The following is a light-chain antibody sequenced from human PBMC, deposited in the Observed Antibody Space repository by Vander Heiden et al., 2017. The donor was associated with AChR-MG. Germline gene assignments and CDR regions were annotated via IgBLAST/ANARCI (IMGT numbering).Light chain of an antibody. CDR3: GTWHSSLRAWL. J-gene: IGLJ3*02. CDR1: RSDMGNNY. Sequence: QSVLTPPPSVSAAPGQKVTLSCSGSRSDMGNNYVSWYQKPPGKAPKLIIYDNDKRPSGMPDRVSASKSGTSATLDITGLQPGDEADYYCGTWHSSLRAWLFGGGTKLTVL. V-gene: IGLV1-51*01. CDR2: DND.